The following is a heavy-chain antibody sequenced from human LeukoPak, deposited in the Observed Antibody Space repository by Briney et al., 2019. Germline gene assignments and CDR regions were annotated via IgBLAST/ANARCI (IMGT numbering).Heavy chain of an antibody. V-gene: IGHV4-59*01. D-gene: IGHD5-18*01. CDR1: GGSISSYY. CDR3: ARGNTDTAMVTLVY. Sequence: SETLSLTCTVAGGSISSYYWSWLRQPPGKGLEWVGYIYYSGSTNYNPSLKSRVTISVDTSKNQFSLKLSSVTAADTAVYYCARGNTDTAMVTLVYWGQGTLVTVSS. J-gene: IGHJ4*02. CDR2: IYYSGST.